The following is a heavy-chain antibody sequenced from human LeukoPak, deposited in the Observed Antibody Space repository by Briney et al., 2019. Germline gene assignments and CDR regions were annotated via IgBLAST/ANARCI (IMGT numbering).Heavy chain of an antibody. Sequence: PGGSLRLSCVASGFTFSSYGIHWIRQAPGKGLEWVAFIQYDGSKKFYSDSVKGRFTISRDNSKNTLYLQMNSLRTEDTAVYFCAKDRPPQYDSGTYSDYWGQGTLVTVSS. CDR3: AKDRPPQYDSGTYSDY. J-gene: IGHJ4*02. CDR2: IQYDGSKK. D-gene: IGHD3-10*01. CDR1: GFTFSSYG. V-gene: IGHV3-30*02.